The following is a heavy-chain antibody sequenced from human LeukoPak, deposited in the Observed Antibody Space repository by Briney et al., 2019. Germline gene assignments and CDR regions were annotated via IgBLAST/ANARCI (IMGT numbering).Heavy chain of an antibody. CDR3: ARDSLDYYDSSGYHLD. V-gene: IGHV4-34*01. J-gene: IGHJ3*01. Sequence: SETLSLTCAVYGGSFSGYYWSWIRQPPGKGLEWIGEINHSGSTNYNPSLKSRVTISVDTSKNQFSLKLSSVTAADTAVYYCARDSLDYYDSSGYHLDWGRGTMVTVSS. CDR2: INHSGST. CDR1: GGSFSGYY. D-gene: IGHD3-22*01.